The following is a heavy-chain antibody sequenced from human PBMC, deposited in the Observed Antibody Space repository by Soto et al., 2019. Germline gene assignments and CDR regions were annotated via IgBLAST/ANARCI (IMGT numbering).Heavy chain of an antibody. Sequence: APAKVSCKPSGYTFTSYYMHWVRQAPGAGLEWMGIIHPSGGSTSYAQKFQGRVTMTRDTSTSTVYMELSSLRSEDTGVYYCARWTGMDSGSYYRGYDAFDLSG. CDR2: IHPSGGST. D-gene: IGHD1-26*01. CDR3: ARWTGMDSGSYYRGYDAFDL. J-gene: IGHJ3*01. CDR1: GYTFTSYY. V-gene: IGHV1-46*01.